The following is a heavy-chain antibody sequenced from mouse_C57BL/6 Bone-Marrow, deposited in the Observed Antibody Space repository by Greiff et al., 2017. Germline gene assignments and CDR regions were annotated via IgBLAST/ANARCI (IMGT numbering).Heavy chain of an antibody. Sequence: QVKLQQSGAELARPGASVKLSCKASGYTFTSYGISWVKQRTGQGLEWIGEIYPRSGNTYYNEKFKGKATLTADKSSSTAYMELRSLTSEDSAVYFCSRSGSTVGAYWGQGTLVTVSA. CDR2: IYPRSGNT. CDR1: GYTFTSYG. D-gene: IGHD1-1*01. V-gene: IGHV1-81*01. J-gene: IGHJ3*01. CDR3: SRSGSTVGAY.